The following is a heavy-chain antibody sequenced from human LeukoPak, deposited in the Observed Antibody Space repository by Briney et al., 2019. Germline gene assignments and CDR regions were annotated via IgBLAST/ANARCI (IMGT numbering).Heavy chain of an antibody. J-gene: IGHJ4*02. CDR1: GFTFSTYG. D-gene: IGHD2-15*01. Sequence: PGRSLRLSCAASGFTFSTYGMHWVRQAPGKGLEWVAIIWYDGTDKYYVDSVKGRFTISRDNSKNTLYLQMNSLRVEDTAVYYCARDGFYCSGGRCHSPTGGFDSWGQETLVTVSS. V-gene: IGHV3-33*01. CDR2: IWYDGTDK. CDR3: ARDGFYCSGGRCHSPTGGFDS.